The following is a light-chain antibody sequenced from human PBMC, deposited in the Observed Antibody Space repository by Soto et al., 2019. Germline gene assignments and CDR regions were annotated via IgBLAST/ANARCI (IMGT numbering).Light chain of an antibody. J-gene: IGLJ2*01. V-gene: IGLV2-14*03. CDR1: SSDVGGYNY. CDR3: SSYTTSFTRV. Sequence: QSALTQPASVSGSPGQSITISCTGSSSDVGGYNYVSWYQQHPGKAPKLLIFDVSNRPSGVSNRFSGSKSGSTASLTISGLQAEDEADYYCSSYTTSFTRVFGGGTKLTVL. CDR2: DVS.